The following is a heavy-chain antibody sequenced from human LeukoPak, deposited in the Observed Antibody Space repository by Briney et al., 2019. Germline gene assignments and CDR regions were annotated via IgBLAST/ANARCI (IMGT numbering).Heavy chain of an antibody. V-gene: IGHV3-9*03. CDR1: GFTFDDYA. Sequence: PGGSLRLSCAASGFTFDDYAMHWVRQAPGKGLEWVSGISWNSGSIGYADSVKGRFTISRDNAKNSLYLQMNSLRAEDMALYYCAKAGPRAQDAFDIWGQGTMVTVSS. D-gene: IGHD1-14*01. CDR2: ISWNSGSI. CDR3: AKAGPRAQDAFDI. J-gene: IGHJ3*02.